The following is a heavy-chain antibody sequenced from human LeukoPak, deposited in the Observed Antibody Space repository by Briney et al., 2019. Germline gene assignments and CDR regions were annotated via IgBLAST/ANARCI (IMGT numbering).Heavy chain of an antibody. D-gene: IGHD2-2*01. CDR1: GYTFTSYS. V-gene: IGHV3-48*01. CDR2: ISDGGETI. Sequence: PGGSLRLSCAASGYTFTSYSMNWVRQAPGKGREWVSYISDGGETIYYADFVKGRFTISRDNAKNSLYLQMNSLRAEDTAVYYCARDCGTTSCYDFPDFDYWGQGTLVTVSS. J-gene: IGHJ4*02. CDR3: ARDCGTTSCYDFPDFDY.